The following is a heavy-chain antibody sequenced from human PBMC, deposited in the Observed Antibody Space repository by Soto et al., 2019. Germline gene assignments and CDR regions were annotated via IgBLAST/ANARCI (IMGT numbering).Heavy chain of an antibody. V-gene: IGHV1-18*01. D-gene: IGHD5-12*01. Sequence: ASVKVSFKASCYTFTSYGISCVRQAPGRGLEWMGWISAYNANTNYAQNLQDRVTMTTDTSTSTAYMELRSLRSDDTAVYFCARTTSAYEYYYYGMDVWGQGTTVTVS. CDR2: ISAYNANT. CDR3: ARTTSAYEYYYYGMDV. J-gene: IGHJ6*02. CDR1: CYTFTSYG.